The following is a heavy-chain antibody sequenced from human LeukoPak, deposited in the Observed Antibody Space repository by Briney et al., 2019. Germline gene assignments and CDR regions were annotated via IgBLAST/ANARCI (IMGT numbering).Heavy chain of an antibody. D-gene: IGHD3-3*01. CDR2: IYYSGST. Sequence: AQPLSLPCTVSRGPISSGGYYWSWIPQHPGKGLEWIGYIYYSGSTYYNPSLKSRVTISVDTSKNQFSLKLSSVTAADTAVYYCARGVVHDYWGQGTLVTVSS. CDR1: RGPISSGGYY. V-gene: IGHV4-31*03. CDR3: ARGVVHDY. J-gene: IGHJ4*02.